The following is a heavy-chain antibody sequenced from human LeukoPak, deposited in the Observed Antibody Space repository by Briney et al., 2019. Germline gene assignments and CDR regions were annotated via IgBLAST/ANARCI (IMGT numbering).Heavy chain of an antibody. CDR1: GFTFSTYG. CDR3: ARGPPRGKYYYMDV. V-gene: IGHV3-21*01. D-gene: IGHD1-1*01. Sequence: GGSLRLSCAASGFTFSTYGMNWVRQAPGKGLEWVSSISSSSAYIHYADSVKGRFTISRDNAKNSLYLQMNSLTAGDTAVYYCARGPPRGKYYYMDVWGKGTTVTVSS. J-gene: IGHJ6*03. CDR2: ISSSSAYI.